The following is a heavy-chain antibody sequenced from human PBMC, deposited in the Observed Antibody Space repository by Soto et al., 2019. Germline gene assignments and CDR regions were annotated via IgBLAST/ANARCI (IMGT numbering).Heavy chain of an antibody. CDR3: ARGSGWYPPFDY. Sequence: QVQLVQSGAEEKKPGASVKGSCKASGYTFTSYAMPWVRQAPGQRLEWMGWINAGNGNTRYSQKFQGRVTINRDTSASTAYMELSSLRSEDTAVYDCARGSGWYPPFDYWGQGALVTVAS. V-gene: IGHV1-3*05. CDR1: GYTFTSYA. J-gene: IGHJ4*02. CDR2: INAGNGNT. D-gene: IGHD6-19*01.